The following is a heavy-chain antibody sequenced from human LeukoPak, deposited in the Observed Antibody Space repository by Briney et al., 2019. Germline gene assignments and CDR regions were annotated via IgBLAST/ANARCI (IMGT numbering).Heavy chain of an antibody. CDR1: GGSFSGYY. D-gene: IGHD1-26*01. Sequence: SETLSLTCAVYGGSFSGYYWSWIRQPPGKGLEWIGEINHSGSTNYNPSLKSRVTISVDTSKNQFSLKLSSVTAADTAVYYCARGLKSGSYYFDYWGQGTLVTVSS. CDR3: ARGLKSGSYYFDY. J-gene: IGHJ4*02. CDR2: INHSGST. V-gene: IGHV4-34*01.